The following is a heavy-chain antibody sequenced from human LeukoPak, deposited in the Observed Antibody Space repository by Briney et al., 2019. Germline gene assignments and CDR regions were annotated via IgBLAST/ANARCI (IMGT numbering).Heavy chain of an antibody. CDR1: GFTFSSYA. CDR2: ISGSGGST. V-gene: IGHV3-23*01. Sequence: GGSLRLSCAASGFTFSSYAMSWVRQAPGKGLEWVSAISGSGGSTFCADSVKGRFTISRDNSENTLYLQMNSLRAEDTAVYYCARSVAVAATYDYWGQGALVTVSS. CDR3: ARSVAVAATYDY. D-gene: IGHD2-15*01. J-gene: IGHJ4*02.